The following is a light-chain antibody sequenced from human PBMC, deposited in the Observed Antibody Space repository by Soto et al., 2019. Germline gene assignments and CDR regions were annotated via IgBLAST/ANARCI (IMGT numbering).Light chain of an antibody. CDR3: QQRSNWPRA. CDR2: GAS. J-gene: IGKJ1*01. CDR1: QSVSSSY. V-gene: IGKV3D-20*02. Sequence: EIVFTQSPGTLSLSPGERATLSCRASQSVSSSYLAWYQQKPGQAPRLLIYGASSRATGIPDRFSGSGSGTDFTLTISSLEPEDFAVYYCQQRSNWPRAFGQGTKV.